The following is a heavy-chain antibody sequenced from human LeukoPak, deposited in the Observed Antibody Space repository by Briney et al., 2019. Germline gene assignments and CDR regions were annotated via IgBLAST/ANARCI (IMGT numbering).Heavy chain of an antibody. V-gene: IGHV3-30-3*02. J-gene: IGHJ5*02. Sequence: PGGSLRLSCAASGFTFSNYAMNWVRQAPGKGLEWVATISFDGSNKYYSDVVTGRFTVSRDNSKNTLYLQMNSLRAEDTAMYYCAKKTIGGLFAPLHHWGQGTLVTVSP. D-gene: IGHD3-16*02. CDR2: ISFDGSNK. CDR1: GFTFSNYA. CDR3: AKKTIGGLFAPLHH.